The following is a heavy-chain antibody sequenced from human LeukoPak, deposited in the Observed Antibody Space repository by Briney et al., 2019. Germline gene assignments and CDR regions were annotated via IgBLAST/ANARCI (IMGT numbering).Heavy chain of an antibody. J-gene: IGHJ4*02. CDR2: INPNSGET. Sequence: ASVKVSCKSSGYTSNGYYMHWVRQAPGQGLEWMGWINPNSGETRYTQKFQGRVTMTRDTSITTAYMEVSRLRSDDTAVYYCAREGQALKYVDYWGQGTLVTVSS. V-gene: IGHV1-2*02. CDR1: GYTSNGYY. CDR3: AREGQALKYVDY.